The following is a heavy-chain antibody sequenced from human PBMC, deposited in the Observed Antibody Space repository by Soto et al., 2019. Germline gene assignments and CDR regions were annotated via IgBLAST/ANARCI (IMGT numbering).Heavy chain of an antibody. D-gene: IGHD3-3*01. J-gene: IGHJ6*02. CDR1: GYSISSGYY. V-gene: IGHV4-38-2*02. CDR2: IYHSGST. CDR3: ARDSIPIYDFWSGYSSYYYGMDV. Sequence: PSETLSLTCAVSGYSISSGYYWGWIRQPPGKELEWIGSIYHSGSTYYNPSLKSRVTISVDTSKNQFSLKLSSVTAADTAVYYCARDSIPIYDFWSGYSSYYYGMDVWGQGTTVTVSS.